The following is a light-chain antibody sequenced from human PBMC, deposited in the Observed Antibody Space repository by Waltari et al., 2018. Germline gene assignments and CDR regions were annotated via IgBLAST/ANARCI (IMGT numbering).Light chain of an antibody. J-gene: IGLJ2*01. Sequence: QSALTQPASVSGSPGQSITISCSGTGSDVGSYNLVSWYQQHPGKAPKLIIYEVNLRPSGVSYRLSGAKSGVTAYLTISGLQAEDEAVYFCCSFATNSIGIFGGWTKLTAL. CDR3: CSFATNSIGI. V-gene: IGLV2-23*02. CDR1: GSDVGSYNL. CDR2: EVN.